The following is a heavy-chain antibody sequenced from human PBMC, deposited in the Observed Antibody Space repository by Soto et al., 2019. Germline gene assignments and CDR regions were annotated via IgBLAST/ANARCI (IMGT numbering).Heavy chain of an antibody. CDR3: ARDWFSHAFDV. D-gene: IGHD3-10*01. Sequence: QLLQSGAEVKKPGASVKVSCKASGYIFTNYNITWVRQAPGQGLEWMGWITPYNGNTDYAQRLQGRLTMTTDISTRAAYMELRSLRSDDTDVYFCARDWFSHAFDVWGLGTMVTVSS. V-gene: IGHV1-18*01. J-gene: IGHJ3*01. CDR1: GYIFTNYN. CDR2: ITPYNGNT.